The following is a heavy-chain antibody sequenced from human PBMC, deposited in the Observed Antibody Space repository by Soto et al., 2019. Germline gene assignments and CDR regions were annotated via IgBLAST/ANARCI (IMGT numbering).Heavy chain of an antibody. D-gene: IGHD3-10*01. CDR3: AHFRLGGTFVRGVTIDH. V-gene: IGHV2-5*02. J-gene: IGHJ4*02. CDR1: GFSLDSTAVG. CDR2: IYWDGDK. Sequence: QITLNESGPTLVKPMQTLTLTCNCSGFSLDSTAVGVGWLRQPPGKALECLALIYWDGDKRYNPSLTNRVIINKDTSKNQVVMTMTDIAPADTGTYFCAHFRLGGTFVRGVTIDHCGQGVLVTVTS.